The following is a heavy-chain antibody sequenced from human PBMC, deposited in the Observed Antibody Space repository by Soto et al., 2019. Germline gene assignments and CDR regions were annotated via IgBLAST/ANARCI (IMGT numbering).Heavy chain of an antibody. Sequence: GGSLRLSCAASGFTVSSNYMSWVRQAPGKGLEWVSVIYSGGSTYYADSVKGRFTISRDNSKNTLYLQMNSLRAEDTAVYYCARGRQYSSPLAYFDYWGQGTLVTVSS. V-gene: IGHV3-53*01. CDR1: GFTVSSNY. J-gene: IGHJ4*02. CDR2: IYSGGST. CDR3: ARGRQYSSPLAYFDY. D-gene: IGHD6-6*01.